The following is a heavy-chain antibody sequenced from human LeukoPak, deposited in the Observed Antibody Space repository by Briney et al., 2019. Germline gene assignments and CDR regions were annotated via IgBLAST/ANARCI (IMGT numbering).Heavy chain of an antibody. CDR1: GFTFSSYS. CDR2: ISSSSDYI. D-gene: IGHD4-17*01. J-gene: IGHJ1*01. CDR3: ARDMTTVTTCYPQH. V-gene: IGHV3-21*01. Sequence: PGGSLRLSCAASGFTFSSYSMNWVRQAPGKGLEWVSSISSSSDYIYYADSVKGRFTISRDNAKNSLSLQMNSLRAEDTAVYYCARDMTTVTTCYPQHWGQGTLVTVSS.